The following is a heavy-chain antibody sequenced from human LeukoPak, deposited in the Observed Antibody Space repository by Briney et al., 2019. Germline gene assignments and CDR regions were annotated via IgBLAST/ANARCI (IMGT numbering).Heavy chain of an antibody. J-gene: IGHJ5*02. D-gene: IGHD3-3*01. Sequence: PSETLSLTCTVSGGSISTYYWSWIRQPPGKGLEWIGYIYNSGSTNYNPSLKSRVTISVDTSKNQFSLKLSSVTAADTAVYYCARGLLGGDFDFWSVFWFDPWGQGTLVTVSS. CDR3: ARGLLGGDFDFWSVFWFDP. V-gene: IGHV4-59*01. CDR2: IYNSGST. CDR1: GGSISTYY.